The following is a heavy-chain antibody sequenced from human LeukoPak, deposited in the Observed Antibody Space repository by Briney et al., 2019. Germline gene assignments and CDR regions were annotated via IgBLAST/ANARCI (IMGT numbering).Heavy chain of an antibody. CDR1: GYSFPSYW. D-gene: IGHD6-6*01. CDR3: ARHDWSSSLEIDY. Sequence: GESLKISCKGSGYSFPSYWIGWVRQMPGKRLEWMGIIYPGDSDTRYSPSFQGQVTISADKSISTAYLQWSSLKASDTAMYYCARHDWSSSLEIDYWGQGTLVTVSS. V-gene: IGHV5-51*01. J-gene: IGHJ4*02. CDR2: IYPGDSDT.